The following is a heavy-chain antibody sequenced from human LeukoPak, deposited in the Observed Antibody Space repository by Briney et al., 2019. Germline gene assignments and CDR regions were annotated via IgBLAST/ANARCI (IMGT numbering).Heavy chain of an antibody. V-gene: IGHV3-53*01. CDR2: IYSDNT. Sequence: GGSLRLSCAASGFTFNRYGMHWVRQAPGKGLEWVSFIYSDNTHYSDSVKGRFTISRDNSKNTLYLQMNSLRAEDTAVYYCARRAGAYSHPYDYWGQGTLVTVSS. CDR1: GFTFNRYG. J-gene: IGHJ4*02. CDR3: ARRAGAYSHPYDY. D-gene: IGHD4/OR15-4a*01.